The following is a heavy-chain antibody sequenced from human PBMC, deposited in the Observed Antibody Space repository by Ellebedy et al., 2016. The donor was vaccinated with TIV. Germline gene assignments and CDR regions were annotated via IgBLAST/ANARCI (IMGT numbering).Heavy chain of an antibody. CDR1: GGSIRSYH. CDR2: IYVSGYT. CDR3: ARDLLSSTVTGITGWFDP. V-gene: IGHV4-4*07. J-gene: IGHJ5*02. D-gene: IGHD4-17*01. Sequence: MPSETLSLTCTVSGGSIRSYHWSWIRQPAGQGLEWIGRIYVSGYTDYNPSLKSRLIMSIDTSKNQFSLKLRSVTAADTAVYYCARDLLSSTVTGITGWFDPWGQGTLVTVSS.